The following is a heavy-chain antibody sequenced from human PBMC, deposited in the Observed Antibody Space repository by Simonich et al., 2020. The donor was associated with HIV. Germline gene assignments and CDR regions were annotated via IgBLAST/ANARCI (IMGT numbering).Heavy chain of an antibody. CDR1: GGSFSGYY. CDR3: ARRHPTTVTTPYFDY. V-gene: IGHV4-34*01. J-gene: IGHJ4*02. D-gene: IGHD4-17*01. Sequence: QVQLQQWGAGLLKPSENLSLTCAVFGGSFSGYYWGWIRQPPGKGLEWIGEITHSGTPHYNPSLQRRVTISVDTSKNQFSLKLSSVTAADTAVYYCARRHPTTVTTPYFDYWGQGTLVTVSS. CDR2: ITHSGTP.